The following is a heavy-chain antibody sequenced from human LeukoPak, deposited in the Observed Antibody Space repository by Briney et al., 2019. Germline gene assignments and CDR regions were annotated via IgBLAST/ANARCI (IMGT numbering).Heavy chain of an antibody. D-gene: IGHD2-2*01. V-gene: IGHV1-2*02. CDR2: INPNSGGT. CDR3: ARVPDEDIVVVPATSP. J-gene: IGHJ5*02. Sequence: GASVKVSCKASGYTFTGYYMHWVRQAPGQGLEWMGWINPNSGGTNYAQKFQGRVTMTRDTSISTAYMELSRPRSDDTAVYYCARVPDEDIVVVPATSPWGQGTLVTVSS. CDR1: GYTFTGYY.